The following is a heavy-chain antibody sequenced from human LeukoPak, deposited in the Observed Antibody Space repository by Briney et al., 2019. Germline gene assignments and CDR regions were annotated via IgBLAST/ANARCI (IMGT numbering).Heavy chain of an antibody. D-gene: IGHD2-8*01. CDR3: ARDRIVLMVYASPYYGMDV. Sequence: ASVKVSCKASGYTFTGYYMHWVRQAPGQGLEWMGWINPNSGGTNYAQKFQGRVTMTRDTSISTAYMELSRLRSDDTAVYYCARDRIVLMVYASPYYGMDVWGQGTTVTVSS. CDR2: INPNSGGT. J-gene: IGHJ6*02. CDR1: GYTFTGYY. V-gene: IGHV1-2*02.